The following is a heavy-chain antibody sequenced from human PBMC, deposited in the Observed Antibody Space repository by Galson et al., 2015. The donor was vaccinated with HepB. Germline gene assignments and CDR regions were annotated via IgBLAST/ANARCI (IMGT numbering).Heavy chain of an antibody. J-gene: IGHJ4*02. CDR2: ISSSSTI. CDR1: GFTFSDYY. CDR3: ARALSAAAGGLRNAPLYYFDY. D-gene: IGHD6-13*01. V-gene: IGHV3-69-1*01. Sequence: SLRLSCAASGFTFSDYYMNWVRQAPGKGLEWVSSISSSSTIYYADSVKGRFTISRDNAKNSLYLQMNSLRAEDTAVYYCARALSAAAGGLRNAPLYYFDYWGQGTLVTVSS.